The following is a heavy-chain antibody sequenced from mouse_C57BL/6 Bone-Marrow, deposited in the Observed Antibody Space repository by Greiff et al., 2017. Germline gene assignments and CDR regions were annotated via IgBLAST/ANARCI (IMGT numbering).Heavy chain of an antibody. J-gene: IGHJ3*01. CDR3: ARGSFAY. CDR2: INPGSGGT. V-gene: IGHV1-54*01. Sequence: LVESGAELVRPGTSVKVSCKASGYAFTNYLIEWVKQRPGQGLEWIGVINPGSGGTNYNEKFKGKATLTADKSSSTAYMQLSSLTAEDSAVYFCARGSFAYGGQGTLVTVSA. CDR1: GYAFTNYL.